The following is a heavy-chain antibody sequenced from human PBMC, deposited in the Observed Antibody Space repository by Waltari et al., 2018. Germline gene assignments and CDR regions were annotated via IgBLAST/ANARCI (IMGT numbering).Heavy chain of an antibody. J-gene: IGHJ4*02. CDR1: DGSISSGNYF. D-gene: IGHD6-13*01. Sequence: QLQLQESGPGLVKPSETLSLTCTVPDGSISSGNYFWGWIRQSPGKGLEWIGSIYYSGSTSYNPSLKSRVTISVDTPKHQFSLKLSSVTAADTAVYYCARSLHIFRAAAGMFDYWGQGSLVIVSS. V-gene: IGHV4-39*01. CDR3: ARSLHIFRAAAGMFDY. CDR2: IYYSGST.